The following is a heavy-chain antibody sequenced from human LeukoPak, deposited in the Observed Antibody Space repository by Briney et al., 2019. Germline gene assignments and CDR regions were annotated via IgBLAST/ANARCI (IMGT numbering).Heavy chain of an antibody. D-gene: IGHD5-18*01. CDR2: IWYDRNDK. J-gene: IGHJ4*02. Sequence: SGRSLRLSCAASGFTFSGYGMHWVRQAPDKGLEWVAVIWYDRNDKYYADSVKGRFTISRDNSKNTLYLQMNSLRAEDTAVYYCAKDWGYTTMVSYYFDYWGQGALVTVSS. CDR1: GFTFSGYG. CDR3: AKDWGYTTMVSYYFDY. V-gene: IGHV3-33*06.